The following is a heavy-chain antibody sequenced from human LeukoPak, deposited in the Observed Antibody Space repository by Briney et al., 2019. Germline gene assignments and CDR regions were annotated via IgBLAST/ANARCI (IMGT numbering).Heavy chain of an antibody. Sequence: GGSLRLSCAASGFTFSSYSMNWVRQAPGKGLEWVSSISSSSSYIYYAGSVKGRFTISRDNAKNSLYLQMNSLRAEDTAVYYCARDRTTVTPENAFDIWGQGTMVTVSS. CDR3: ARDRTTVTPENAFDI. CDR2: ISSSSSYI. J-gene: IGHJ3*02. D-gene: IGHD4-17*01. CDR1: GFTFSSYS. V-gene: IGHV3-21*01.